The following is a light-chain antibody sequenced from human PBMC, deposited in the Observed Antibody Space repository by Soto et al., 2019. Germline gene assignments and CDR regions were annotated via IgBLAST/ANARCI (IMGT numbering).Light chain of an antibody. CDR2: KAS. Sequence: IQMTQSPSTLAGSLVDGVTMTCRASQTISSWLAWYQQKPGKAPKLLIYKASTLKSGVPSRFSGSGSGTEFTLTISSLQPDDFATYYCQHYNSYSEAFGQGTKVDI. CDR3: QHYNSYSEA. CDR1: QTISSW. J-gene: IGKJ1*01. V-gene: IGKV1-5*03.